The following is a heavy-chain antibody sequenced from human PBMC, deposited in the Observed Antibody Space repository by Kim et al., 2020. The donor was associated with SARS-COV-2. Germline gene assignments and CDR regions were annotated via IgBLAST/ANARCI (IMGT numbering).Heavy chain of an antibody. Sequence: GGSLRLSCAASGFTFSSYGMHWVRQAPGKGLEWVAYIRSDGSNTYYADSVKGRFTISRDNSKNTLYLQMNSLRAEDTAVYYCARDAGLNWFHPWGQGTLVTVSP. D-gene: IGHD3-16*01. J-gene: IGHJ5*02. V-gene: IGHV3-30*02. CDR2: IRSDGSNT. CDR3: ARDAGLNWFHP. CDR1: GFTFSSYG.